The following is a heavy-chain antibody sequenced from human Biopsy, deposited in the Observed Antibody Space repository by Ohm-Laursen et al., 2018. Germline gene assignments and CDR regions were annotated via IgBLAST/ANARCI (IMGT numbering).Heavy chain of an antibody. CDR3: VRGVDYYDPYHYYALDV. J-gene: IGHJ6*02. V-gene: IGHV4-4*07. D-gene: IGHD3-22*01. Sequence: SETLSLTCIVSGDSISSDYWTWIRRPAGKGLEWIGRIYGSGSTNYNPSLRGRVTLSGDTSKNQFSLKVRSVTAADTAVYYCVRGVDYYDPYHYYALDVWGQGTTVTVSS. CDR1: GDSISSDY. CDR2: IYGSGST.